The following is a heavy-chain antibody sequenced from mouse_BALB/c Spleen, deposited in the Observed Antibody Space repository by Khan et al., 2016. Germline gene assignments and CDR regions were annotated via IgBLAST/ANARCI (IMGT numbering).Heavy chain of an antibody. CDR2: ISTYYGDA. Sequence: QVQLQQSGAELVRPGVSVKISCKGAGYTFTDYAMHWVKQSHAKSLEWIGVISTYYGDASYNQKFKGKATMTVDKSSSTAYMELARLTSEDSAICYCARSRGQAGYFDVWGAGTTVTVSS. J-gene: IGHJ1*01. V-gene: IGHV1S137*01. CDR1: GYTFTDYA. CDR3: ARSRGQAGYFDV. D-gene: IGHD3-2*02.